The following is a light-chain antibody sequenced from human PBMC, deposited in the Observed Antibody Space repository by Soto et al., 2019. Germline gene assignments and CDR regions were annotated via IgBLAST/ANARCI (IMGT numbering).Light chain of an antibody. CDR2: DVS. CDR1: NSDIGGYNY. V-gene: IGLV2-14*03. Sequence: QSALTQPASVSGSPGQSITISCTGTNSDIGGYNYVSWYQQHPGKAPKLMIYDVSNRPSGVSYCFSGSKSGNTASLTISGLQAEDEADYYCSSYTSRSTLGVFGGGTKLTFL. J-gene: IGLJ2*01. CDR3: SSYTSRSTLGV.